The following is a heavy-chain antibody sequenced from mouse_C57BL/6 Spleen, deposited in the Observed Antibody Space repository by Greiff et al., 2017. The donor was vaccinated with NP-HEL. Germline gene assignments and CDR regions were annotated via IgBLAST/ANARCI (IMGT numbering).Heavy chain of an antibody. J-gene: IGHJ3*01. CDR1: GYTFTSYW. CDR2: INPSNGGT. D-gene: IGHD2-5*01. Sequence: QVQLKQPGTELVKPGASVKLSCKASGYTFTSYWMHWVKQRPGQGLEWIGNINPSNGGTNYNEKFKSKATLTVDKSSSTAYMQLSSLTSEDSAVYYCARGHYSNGAWFAYWGQGTLVTVSA. V-gene: IGHV1-53*01. CDR3: ARGHYSNGAWFAY.